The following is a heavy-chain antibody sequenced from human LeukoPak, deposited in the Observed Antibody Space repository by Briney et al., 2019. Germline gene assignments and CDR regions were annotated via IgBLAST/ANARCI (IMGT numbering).Heavy chain of an antibody. CDR2: ISDNGGT. D-gene: IGHD6-19*01. Sequence: SETLSLTCAVYGGSFSGYYWNWIRQPPGKGLEWIGYISDNGGTNYNPSLKSRVTISVDTSKNQFSLKLSSVTAADTAVYYCARDQRESHRSGWPTRRYYFYHYGMDVWGKGTTVTVSS. CDR3: ARDQRESHRSGWPTRRYYFYHYGMDV. CDR1: GGSFSGYY. J-gene: IGHJ6*04. V-gene: IGHV4-59*01.